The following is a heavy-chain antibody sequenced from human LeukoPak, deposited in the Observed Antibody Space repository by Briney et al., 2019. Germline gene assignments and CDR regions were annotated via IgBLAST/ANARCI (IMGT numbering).Heavy chain of an antibody. CDR3: ARWSGSSYSDYYYYYMDV. Sequence: ASVKVSCKASGYSFTSYDINWVRQATGQGLEWMGWMNPNSGNTGYAQKFQGRVTMTRNTSISTAYMELSSLRSEDTAVYYCARWSGSSYSDYYYYYMDVWGKGTTVTISS. CDR1: GYSFTSYD. D-gene: IGHD1-26*01. CDR2: MNPNSGNT. J-gene: IGHJ6*03. V-gene: IGHV1-8*01.